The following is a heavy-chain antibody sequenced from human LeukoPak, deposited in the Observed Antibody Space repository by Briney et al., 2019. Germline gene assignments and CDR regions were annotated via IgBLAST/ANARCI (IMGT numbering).Heavy chain of an antibody. D-gene: IGHD3-3*01. CDR2: ITWNGGST. CDR3: ARDGKRVTTQFYYYGIDL. V-gene: IGHV3-20*01. Sequence: GGSLRLSCAASGFTFSSYSMNWVRQAPGKGLEWDAVITWNGGSTDYAVSVRGRFSISRDNAKKSVYLQMNSLRAEDAALYHCARDGKRVTTQFYYYGIDLWGQGTTVTVSS. J-gene: IGHJ6*02. CDR1: GFTFSSYS.